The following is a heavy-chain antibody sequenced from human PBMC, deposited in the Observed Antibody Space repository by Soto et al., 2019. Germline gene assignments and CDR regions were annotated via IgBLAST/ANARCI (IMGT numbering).Heavy chain of an antibody. CDR1: GLDFSSEV. CDR3: AKVGPSYYYGMDV. CDR2: ISGSGRTI. J-gene: IGHJ6*02. D-gene: IGHD1-26*01. Sequence: VGSLRLSCAASGLDFSSEVMCWVRQAPGKGLEWVSSISGSGRTIYHADSMRGRFAISRDNSKNSLYLQLNNLRVDNTAVYYCAKVGPSYYYGMDVWGQGTTVTVSS. V-gene: IGHV3-23*01.